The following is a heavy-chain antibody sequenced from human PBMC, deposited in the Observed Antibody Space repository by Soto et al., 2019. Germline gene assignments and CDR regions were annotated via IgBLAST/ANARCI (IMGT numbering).Heavy chain of an antibody. CDR1: GFTFSKYW. J-gene: IGHJ2*01. V-gene: IGHV3-7*01. Sequence: LRLSCAASGFTFSKYWMSWVRQAPGKGLEWVANIKQDGSEKNYKDSVKGRLTISRDNAKNSLSLQMNSLRAEDTAVYYCARRATTSAGYFDLWGRGTLVTVSS. CDR3: ARRATTSAGYFDL. D-gene: IGHD1-26*01. CDR2: IKQDGSEK.